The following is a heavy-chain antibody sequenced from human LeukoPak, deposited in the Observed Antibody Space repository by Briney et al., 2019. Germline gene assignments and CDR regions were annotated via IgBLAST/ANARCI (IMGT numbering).Heavy chain of an antibody. D-gene: IGHD3-16*01. Sequence: SVKVSCKASGGTFSSYAISWVRQAPGQGLEWMGGIIPIFGTANYAQKFQGRVTITADESTSTAYMELSSLRSDDTAVYYCAREGLGELTLDYWGQGTLVTVSS. CDR3: AREGLGELTLDY. J-gene: IGHJ4*02. CDR2: IIPIFGTA. V-gene: IGHV1-69*13. CDR1: GGTFSSYA.